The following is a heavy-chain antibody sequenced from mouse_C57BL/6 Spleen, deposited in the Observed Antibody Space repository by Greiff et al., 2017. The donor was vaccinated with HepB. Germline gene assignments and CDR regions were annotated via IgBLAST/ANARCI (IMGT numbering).Heavy chain of an antibody. D-gene: IGHD1-1*01. CDR2: ISYDGSN. V-gene: IGHV3-6*01. CDR3: ARVHYGSSYEAY. Sequence: EVQLQQSGPGLVKPSQSLSLTCSVTGYSITSGYYWNWIRQFPGNKLEWMGYISYDGSNNYNPSLKNRISITRDTSKNQFFLKLNSVTTEDTATYYCARVHYGSSYEAYWGQGTLVTVSA. CDR1: GYSITSGYY. J-gene: IGHJ3*01.